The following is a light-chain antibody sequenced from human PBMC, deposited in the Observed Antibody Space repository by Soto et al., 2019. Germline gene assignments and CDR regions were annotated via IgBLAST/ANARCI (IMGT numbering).Light chain of an antibody. CDR3: SAYTTSNTLI. J-gene: IGLJ1*01. CDR1: SSDVGGYDY. Sequence: QAVLTQPPSASGSPGQSVTISCTGTSSDVGGYDYVSWYQQHPGTAPKLILYEVNNRPSGVSNRFSGSKSGNTASLIISGLQTEDEANYYCSAYTTSNTLIFGTGTKVTVL. V-gene: IGLV2-14*01. CDR2: EVN.